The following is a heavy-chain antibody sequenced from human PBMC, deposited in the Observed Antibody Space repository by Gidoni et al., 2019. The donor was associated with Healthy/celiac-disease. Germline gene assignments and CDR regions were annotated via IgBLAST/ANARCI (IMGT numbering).Heavy chain of an antibody. Sequence: QVQLVESVGSVLQPGMSLILSFAASGFTFSSYGMHWVRQAPGKGLEWVAVIWYDGSNKYYADSVKGRFTISRDNSKNKLYLQMNSLRAEDTAGDYCARDRPPVEWLFLIDYWGQGTLVTVSS. CDR2: IWYDGSNK. D-gene: IGHD3-3*01. CDR3: ARDRPPVEWLFLIDY. V-gene: IGHV3-33*01. CDR1: GFTFSSYG. J-gene: IGHJ4*02.